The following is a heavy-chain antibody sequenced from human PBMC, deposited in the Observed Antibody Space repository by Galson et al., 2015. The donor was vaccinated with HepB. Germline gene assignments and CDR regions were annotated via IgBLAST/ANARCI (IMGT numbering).Heavy chain of an antibody. D-gene: IGHD4-17*01. CDR2: ISRSRGYI. Sequence: SLRLSCAPSGLIFRDYFLSWISRAPGKGRGWASYISRSRGYINYADSVKGRFTISRDNAKNSLFLQMNNLRAEDTAVYYCARGGYGDYVVYWGQGTLVTVSS. J-gene: IGHJ4*02. CDR3: ARGGYGDYVVY. V-gene: IGHV3-11*06. CDR1: GLIFRDYF.